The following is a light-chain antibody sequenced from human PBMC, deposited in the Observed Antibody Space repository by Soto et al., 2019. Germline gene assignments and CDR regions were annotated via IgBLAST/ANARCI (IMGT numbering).Light chain of an antibody. CDR1: QSISYW. V-gene: IGKV1-5*03. CDR2: KAS. Sequence: DIQMTQSPSPLSASVGDRVTITCRASQSISYWLAWYQQKPGKAPKLLIYKASSLESGVPSRFSGSGSGTEFTLTISSLQPDDFATYYCQHYNTYPWTFGQGTKLEIK. CDR3: QHYNTYPWT. J-gene: IGKJ2*02.